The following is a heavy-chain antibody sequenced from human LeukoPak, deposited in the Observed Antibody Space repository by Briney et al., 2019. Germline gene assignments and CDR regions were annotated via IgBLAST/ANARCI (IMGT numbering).Heavy chain of an antibody. J-gene: IGHJ4*02. V-gene: IGHV4-39*01. D-gene: IGHD3-22*01. CDR3: ATQGAYYYDSTKFTFEY. CDR1: GDSVNTASYY. CDR2: IYFSGNT. Sequence: SETLSLTCTVSGDSVNTASYYWGWIRQPQGKGLEGIGSIYFSGNTYYNWSLKSRVTISIDTSKNQFSLNLSSVTAADTAVYYCATQGAYYYDSTKFTFEYWGQGTLVSVSP.